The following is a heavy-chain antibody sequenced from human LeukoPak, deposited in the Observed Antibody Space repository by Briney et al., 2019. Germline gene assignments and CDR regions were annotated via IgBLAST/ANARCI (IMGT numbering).Heavy chain of an antibody. CDR2: ISSSSSTI. J-gene: IGHJ4*02. CDR1: GFTVSSNY. CDR3: ARETAMVTGEFDY. V-gene: IGHV3-48*01. D-gene: IGHD5-18*01. Sequence: GGSLRLSCAAAGFTVSSNYMNWVRQAPGKGLEWVSYISSSSSTIYYADSVKGRFTISRDNAKNSLYLQMNSLRAEDTAVYYCARETAMVTGEFDYWGQGTLVTVSS.